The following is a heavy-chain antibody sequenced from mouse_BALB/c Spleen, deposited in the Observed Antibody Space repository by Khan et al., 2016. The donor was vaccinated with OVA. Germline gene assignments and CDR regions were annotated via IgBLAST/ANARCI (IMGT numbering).Heavy chain of an antibody. V-gene: IGHV3-2*02. CDR2: ISYSGST. J-gene: IGHJ2*01. Sequence: EVKLLESGPGLVKPSQSLSLTCTVTGYSITSGYGWNWIRQFPGYKLEWMGYISYSGSTNYNPSLKSRISITRDTSKNQFFLQLNSVTTEDTATYYCARTARIKYWGQGTTLTVSS. CDR1: GYSITSGYG. D-gene: IGHD1-2*01. CDR3: ARTARIKY.